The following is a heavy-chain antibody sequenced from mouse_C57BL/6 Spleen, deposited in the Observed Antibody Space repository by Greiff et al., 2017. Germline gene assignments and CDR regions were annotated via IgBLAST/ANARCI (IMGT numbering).Heavy chain of an antibody. CDR2: INPNNGGT. D-gene: IGHD2-9*01. Sequence: EVQLQQSGPELVKPGASVKISCKASGYTFTDYYMNWVKQSHGKSLEWIGDINPNNGGTSYNQKFKGKATLTVDKSSSTAYMELRSLTSEDSAVYYCARSYYGYGYFDYWGQGTTLTVSS. V-gene: IGHV1-26*01. J-gene: IGHJ2*01. CDR1: GYTFTDYY. CDR3: ARSYYGYGYFDY.